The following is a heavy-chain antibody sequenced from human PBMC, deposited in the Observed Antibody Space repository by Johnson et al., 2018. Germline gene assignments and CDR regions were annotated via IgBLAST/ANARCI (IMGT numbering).Heavy chain of an antibody. Sequence: VQLVQSGGGLVQXGGSLRLSCAASGFTFSNYSMNWVRQAPGKGLEWVSYISSSSSTIYYAAFVKGRFTISRDNAKKSLYLQMNSLRAEDTAVYYCGRVGYYEPYYYYYMDVWGKGTTVTVSS. CDR1: GFTFSNYS. J-gene: IGHJ6*03. CDR3: GRVGYYEPYYYYYMDV. D-gene: IGHD3-22*01. V-gene: IGHV3-48*01. CDR2: ISSSSSTI.